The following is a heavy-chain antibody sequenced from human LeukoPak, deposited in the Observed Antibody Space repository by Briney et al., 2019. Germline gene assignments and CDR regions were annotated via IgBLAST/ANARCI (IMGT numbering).Heavy chain of an antibody. CDR3: ARWVGGPAGINYYGMDV. CDR1: GYTFTSYD. Sequence: ASVKVSCKASGYTFTSYDMQWVRQAPGQGFERLGMINPSGGGTNYAQKFQGRVTMTRDTSTSTVYLELSSLRSEDTAVYYCARWVGGPAGINYYGMDVWGQGTTVTVSS. V-gene: IGHV1-46*01. J-gene: IGHJ6*02. CDR2: INPSGGGT. D-gene: IGHD2-2*01.